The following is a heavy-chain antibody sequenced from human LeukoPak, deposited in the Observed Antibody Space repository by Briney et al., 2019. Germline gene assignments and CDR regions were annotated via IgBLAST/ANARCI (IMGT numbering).Heavy chain of an antibody. CDR1: GGSISNYY. J-gene: IGHJ4*02. CDR2: IYYRGTT. CDR3: ARGLRLGSSWYLGGFFDY. Sequence: PSETLSLTCTVSGGSISNYYWGWIRQPPGKGLEWIGYIYYRGTTNYSPSLKSRVTISVDTSKNQFSLKLSSVTAADTAVYYCARGLRLGSSWYLGGFFDYWGQGTLVTVSS. V-gene: IGHV4-59*01. D-gene: IGHD6-13*01.